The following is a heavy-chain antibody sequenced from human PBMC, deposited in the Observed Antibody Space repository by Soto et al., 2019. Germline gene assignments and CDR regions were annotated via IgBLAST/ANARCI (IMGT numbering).Heavy chain of an antibody. CDR1: GYTFTGYY. CDR3: ARDIVATTPSYDMDV. J-gene: IGHJ6*02. V-gene: IGHV1-2*04. D-gene: IGHD5-12*01. Sequence: ASVKVSCKASGYTFTGYYIHWVRQAPGQGLEWMGWINPNSGGTNYAQKFQGWVTMTTDTSISTAYMELSRLRSDDTAVYYCARDIVATTPSYDMDVWGQGTTVTVSS. CDR2: INPNSGGT.